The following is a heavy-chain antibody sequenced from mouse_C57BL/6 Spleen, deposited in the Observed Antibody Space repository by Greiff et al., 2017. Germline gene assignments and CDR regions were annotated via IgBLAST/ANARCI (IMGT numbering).Heavy chain of an antibody. Sequence: VHVQQSGPELVKPGASVKMSCKASGYTFTDYNMHWVKQSHGKSLEWIGYINPNNGGTSYNQKFKGKATLTVNKSSSTAYMELRSLTSEDAAVYYCARRGNYVRYYAMDYWGQGTSVTVSS. CDR1: GYTFTDYN. D-gene: IGHD2-1*01. CDR2: INPNNGGT. CDR3: ARRGNYVRYYAMDY. J-gene: IGHJ4*01. V-gene: IGHV1-22*01.